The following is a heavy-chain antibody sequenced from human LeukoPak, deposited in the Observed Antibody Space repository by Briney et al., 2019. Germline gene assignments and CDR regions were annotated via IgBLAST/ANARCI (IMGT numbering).Heavy chain of an antibody. CDR1: GYSFSNYW. CDR3: AVTHDYGDLYYFDY. Sequence: KYGESLKISCKGSGYSFSNYWIGWVRQMPGKGLEWMGIIYPGEYDIRYSPSFQGQVTISADKSISTAYLQWSSLKASDTAMYYCAVTHDYGDLYYFDYWGQGTLVTVSS. J-gene: IGHJ4*02. V-gene: IGHV5-51*01. CDR2: IYPGEYDI. D-gene: IGHD4-17*01.